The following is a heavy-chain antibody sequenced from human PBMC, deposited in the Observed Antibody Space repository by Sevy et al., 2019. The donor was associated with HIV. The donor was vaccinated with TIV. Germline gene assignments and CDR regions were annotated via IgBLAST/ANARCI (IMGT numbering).Heavy chain of an antibody. CDR2: INSDSGVT. D-gene: IGHD4-17*01. V-gene: IGHV1-2*02. Sequence: ASVKVSCKASGYIFTDYYIHWVRQAPGQGLEWMAWINSDSGVTNYAQRFQGEVTVTRDTSLSTAYLELTNLKSNDTAIYYCARLTTQPTSDLYGLDVWGQGKTVTVSS. J-gene: IGHJ6*02. CDR1: GYIFTDYY. CDR3: ARLTTQPTSDLYGLDV.